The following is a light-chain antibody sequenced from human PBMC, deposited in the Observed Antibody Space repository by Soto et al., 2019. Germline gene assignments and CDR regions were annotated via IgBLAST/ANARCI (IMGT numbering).Light chain of an antibody. Sequence: QSALTQPASVSGSPGQSITISCTGTSSDVGAYNSVSWYQQHPGKAPKLMIYGVSSRPSGVSNRFSGSKSGNTASLTISGLQTEDEADYYCYSFAGSTTFSYVFGPGTKLTVL. CDR1: SSDVGAYNS. J-gene: IGLJ1*01. CDR2: GVS. V-gene: IGLV2-23*02. CDR3: YSFAGSTTFSYV.